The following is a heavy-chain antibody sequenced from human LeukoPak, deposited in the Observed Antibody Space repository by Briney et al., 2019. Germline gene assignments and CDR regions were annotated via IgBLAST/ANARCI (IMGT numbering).Heavy chain of an antibody. J-gene: IGHJ4*02. V-gene: IGHV4-59*01. D-gene: IGHD3-9*01. CDR2: IYYSGST. CDR1: GGSFSTYY. Sequence: SETLSLTCSVSGGSFSTYYWSWIRQPPGKGLEWIGFIYYSGSTDYNPSLKSRVTISIDTSKKQFSLKLSSVTAADTAVYYCARGVVLTGYPFDFWGRGTLVTVSS. CDR3: ARGVVLTGYPFDF.